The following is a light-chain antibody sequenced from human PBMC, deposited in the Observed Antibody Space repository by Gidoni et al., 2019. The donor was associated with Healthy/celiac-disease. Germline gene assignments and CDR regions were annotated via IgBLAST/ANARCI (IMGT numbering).Light chain of an antibody. CDR3: QAWDSSTVV. Sequence: SYGLNQLPTVSASPGQTASFTCSGDKLGDKYACWSQQKPCQSPVLVIFQDSKRPSGIPERFSGTNAGNTATLTISGTQAMDEADYYCQAWDSSTVVFGGGTKLTVL. J-gene: IGLJ2*01. V-gene: IGLV3-1*01. CDR2: QDS. CDR1: KLGDKY.